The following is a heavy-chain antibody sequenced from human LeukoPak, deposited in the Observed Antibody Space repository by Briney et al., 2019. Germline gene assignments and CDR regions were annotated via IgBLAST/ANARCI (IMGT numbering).Heavy chain of an antibody. V-gene: IGHV1-18*01. J-gene: IGHJ4*02. Sequence: ASVTVSCKASGYTFTSYGISWVRQAPGQGLEWMAWTSVNNGDTKYGQKFQGRVTVTTDTSTSTVYLELRSLRPDDTAVYYCVRDQYLNVMTGFDEWGQGTLVTVSS. CDR2: TSVNNGDT. CDR3: VRDQYLNVMTGFDE. D-gene: IGHD3-9*01. CDR1: GYTFTSYG.